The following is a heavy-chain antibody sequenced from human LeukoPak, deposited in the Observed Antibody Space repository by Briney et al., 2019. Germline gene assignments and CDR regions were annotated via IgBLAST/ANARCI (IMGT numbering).Heavy chain of an antibody. D-gene: IGHD2-2*03. Sequence: SETLSLTCTVSGGSISSYYWGWIRQPPGKGLEWIGSIYYSGSTYYNPSLKSRVTISVDTSKNQFSLRLNSVTAADTAVYFCARDSLGHCTSASCYRGWLDPWGQGTLVTVST. CDR2: IYYSGST. CDR3: ARDSLGHCTSASCYRGWLDP. CDR1: GGSISSYY. V-gene: IGHV4-39*07. J-gene: IGHJ5*02.